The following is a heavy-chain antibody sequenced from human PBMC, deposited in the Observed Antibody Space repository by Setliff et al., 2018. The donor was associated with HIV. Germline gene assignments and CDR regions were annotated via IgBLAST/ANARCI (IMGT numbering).Heavy chain of an antibody. D-gene: IGHD1-26*01. CDR2: ISGSGSTI. V-gene: IGHV3-23*01. Sequence: GGSLRLSCAASGFSFRSYAVSWVRQAPGKGLEWVSVISGSGSTIYYPDSVRGRFTVSRDNAKNSLYLQMNSLRVEDTAVYYCATDCAVVGGTGSLDSWGQGTLVTVSS. CDR1: GFSFRSYA. J-gene: IGHJ4*02. CDR3: ATDCAVVGGTGSLDS.